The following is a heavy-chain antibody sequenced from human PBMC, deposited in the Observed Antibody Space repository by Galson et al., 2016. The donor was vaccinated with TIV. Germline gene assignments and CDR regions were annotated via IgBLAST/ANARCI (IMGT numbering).Heavy chain of an antibody. V-gene: IGHV3-30*02. CDR3: VKDQLPYCGDDCFQPPFDS. D-gene: IGHD2-21*01. J-gene: IGHJ4*02. Sequence: SLRLSCATSGFALRNYGMHWVRQAPGKGLEWLAFIRYTGTYTTYADSIQGRFTLSRDISESTLYLHMNNLRPDDTAIYYCVKDQLPYCGDDCFQPPFDSWGQGTLLTVSA. CDR2: IRYTGTYT. CDR1: GFALRNYG.